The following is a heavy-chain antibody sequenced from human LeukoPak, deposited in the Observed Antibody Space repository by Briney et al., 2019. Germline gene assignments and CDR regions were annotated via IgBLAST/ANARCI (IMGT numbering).Heavy chain of an antibody. Sequence: PSETLPLTCTVSGGSISSYYWSWIRQPPGKGLEWIGYIYYSGSTNYNPSLKSRVTISVDTSKNQFSLKLSSVTAADTAVYYCARGRSGRFDPWGQGTLVTVSS. CDR3: ARGRSGRFDP. V-gene: IGHV4-59*08. CDR2: IYYSGST. J-gene: IGHJ5*02. CDR1: GGSISSYY.